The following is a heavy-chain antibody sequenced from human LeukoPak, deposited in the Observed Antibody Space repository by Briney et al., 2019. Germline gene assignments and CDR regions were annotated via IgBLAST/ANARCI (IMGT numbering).Heavy chain of an antibody. CDR3: TRVVNGGHFDY. Sequence: PSGTLSLTCNVSGASISSYYWSWLRQPAGKGLEWIGRVDTSGSPKYNPSLKSRVAMSLDTSKNQVSLKLRSVTAADTAVYFCTRVVNGGHFDYWGQGTLVTVSS. D-gene: IGHD2-8*01. J-gene: IGHJ4*02. CDR2: VDTSGSP. V-gene: IGHV4-4*07. CDR1: GASISSYY.